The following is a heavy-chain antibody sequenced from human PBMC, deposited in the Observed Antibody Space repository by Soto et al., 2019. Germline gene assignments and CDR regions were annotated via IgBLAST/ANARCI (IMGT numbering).Heavy chain of an antibody. V-gene: IGHV4-31*03. CDR3: ACGAMLRGPGYSYAMDV. D-gene: IGHD3-10*01. CDR2: IYNSGSS. J-gene: IGHJ6*02. CDR1: GDSISRNGYF. Sequence: SETLSLTCTVSGDSISRNGYFWTWIRQHPGKGLEWIGYIYNSGSSYYNPSLKSRVIISVDTSKNHFSLKLTAVTAADTAVCYCACGAMLRGPGYSYAMDVWGQGTTVTVSS.